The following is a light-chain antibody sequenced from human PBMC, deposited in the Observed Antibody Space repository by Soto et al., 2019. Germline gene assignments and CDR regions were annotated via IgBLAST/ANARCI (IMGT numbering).Light chain of an antibody. CDR3: AAWDDSRSGWV. V-gene: IGLV1-47*02. CDR1: SSNIGSNH. J-gene: IGLJ3*02. CDR2: TNN. Sequence: QSVLIQPRSASGTPGQRVSISCSGSSSNIGSNHVYWYQQFPGTAPKLLIYTNNQRPSGVPDRFSGSKSDTSASLALSGLRSEDEADYYGAAWDDSRSGWVFGGGTKLTVL.